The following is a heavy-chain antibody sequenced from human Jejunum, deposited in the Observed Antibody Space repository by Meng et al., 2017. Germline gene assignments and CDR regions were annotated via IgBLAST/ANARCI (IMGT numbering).Heavy chain of an antibody. CDR2: ISSGSRYI. CDR3: ASHRVYTIYGYRELEFDY. Sequence: GGSLRLSCAASGFTFSSKGMNWVRQAPGKGLEWVSSISSGSRYISYKDSAKGRCTISRENATNSPFLQMNSLKAADTAVYYCASHRVYTIYGYRELEFDYWGQGTLVTVSS. V-gene: IGHV3-21*01. CDR1: GFTFSSKG. J-gene: IGHJ4*02. D-gene: IGHD5-18*01.